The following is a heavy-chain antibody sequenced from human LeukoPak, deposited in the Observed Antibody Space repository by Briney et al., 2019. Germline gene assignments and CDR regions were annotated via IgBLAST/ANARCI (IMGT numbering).Heavy chain of an antibody. CDR2: ISSTTTYI. D-gene: IGHD1-1*01. CDR3: AKGYRFFDY. Sequence: GGSLRLTCAASGFTVSSNYMSWVRQAPGKGLEWVASISSTTTYIYYADSVKGRFTISRDNAKNTLYLQMNSLRAEDTAVYYCAKGYRFFDYWGEGTLVTVSS. CDR1: GFTVSSNY. V-gene: IGHV3-21*04. J-gene: IGHJ4*02.